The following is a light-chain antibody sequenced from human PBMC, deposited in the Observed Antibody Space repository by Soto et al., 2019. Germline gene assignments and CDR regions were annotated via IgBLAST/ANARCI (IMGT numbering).Light chain of an antibody. CDR3: SSYTSSRTLV. CDR1: SSDVGGYNY. V-gene: IGLV2-14*03. J-gene: IGLJ1*01. CDR2: DVS. Sequence: QSVLTQPASVSGSPGHSITISCTGTSSDVGGYNYVSWYQHHPGKAPKLMIYDVSSRPSGVSNRFSGSKSGNTASLTISGLQAEDEADYYCSSYTSSRTLVFGTGTKVTVL.